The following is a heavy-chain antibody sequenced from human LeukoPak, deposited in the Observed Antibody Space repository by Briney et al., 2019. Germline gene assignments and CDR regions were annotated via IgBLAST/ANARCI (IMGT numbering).Heavy chain of an antibody. D-gene: IGHD3-22*01. CDR3: ASPIVVVTQPSDY. J-gene: IGHJ4*02. CDR2: ISGSGGST. Sequence: GGPLRLSCAASGFTFSSYAMSWVRQAPGKGLEWVSAISGSGGSTYYADSVKGRFTISRDNSKNTLYLQMNSLRAEDTAVYYCASPIVVVTQPSDYWGQGTLVTVSS. V-gene: IGHV3-23*01. CDR1: GFTFSSYA.